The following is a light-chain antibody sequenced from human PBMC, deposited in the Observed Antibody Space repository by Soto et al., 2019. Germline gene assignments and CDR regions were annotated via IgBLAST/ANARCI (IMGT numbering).Light chain of an antibody. CDR2: DAS. Sequence: DIQMTQSPSTLSASVGDRVTITCRASQSITTWLAWYQQKPGKAPKLLIYDASSLESGVPSRFSGSGSGTEFTLTISSLQPDDFATYYCQQYNRYLFNFGPGTKVDSK. V-gene: IGKV1-5*01. J-gene: IGKJ3*01. CDR1: QSITTW. CDR3: QQYNRYLFN.